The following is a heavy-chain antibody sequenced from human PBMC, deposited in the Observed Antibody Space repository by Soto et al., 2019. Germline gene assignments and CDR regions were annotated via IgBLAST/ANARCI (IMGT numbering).Heavy chain of an antibody. V-gene: IGHV1-69*13. J-gene: IGHJ5*02. CDR3: ARAREGYCTNGVCFFNWFDP. CDR2: IIPIFGTA. Sequence: QVQLVQSGAEVKKPGASVKVSCKASGYTFTSYGISWVRQAPGQGLEWMGGIIPIFGTANYAQKFQGRVTITADESTSTAYMELSSLRSEDTAVYYCARAREGYCTNGVCFFNWFDPWGQGTLVTVSS. CDR1: GYTFTSYG. D-gene: IGHD2-8*01.